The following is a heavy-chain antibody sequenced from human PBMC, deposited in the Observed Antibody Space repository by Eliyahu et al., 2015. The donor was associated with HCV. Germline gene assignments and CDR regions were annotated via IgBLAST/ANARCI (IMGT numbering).Heavy chain of an antibody. CDR2: INAGNGNT. D-gene: IGHD2-15*01. V-gene: IGHV1-3*01. J-gene: IGHJ5*02. CDR3: ARGRVVAALRWFDP. CDR1: GXTFPXYA. Sequence: QFQLVQSGAEVEKPGASVKFSCXASGXTFPXYAMHWVRQXPGQXLEWMGWINAGNGNTKYSQKFQGRVTITRDTSASTAYMELSSLRSEDTAVYYCARGRVVAALRWFDPWGQGTLVTVSS.